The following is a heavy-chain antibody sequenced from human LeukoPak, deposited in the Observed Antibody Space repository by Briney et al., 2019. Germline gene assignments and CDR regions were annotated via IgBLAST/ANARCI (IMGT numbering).Heavy chain of an antibody. J-gene: IGHJ5*02. V-gene: IGHV4-39*07. CDR1: GGSISSSSYY. CDR2: IYYSGGT. Sequence: PSETLSLTCTVSGGSISSSSYYWGWIRQPPGKGLEWIGSIYYSGGTYYNPSLKSRVTISVDTSKNQFSLKLSSVTAADTAVYYCARDHWRASITMVRGVPYNWFDPWGQGTLVTVSS. CDR3: ARDHWRASITMVRGVPYNWFDP. D-gene: IGHD3-10*01.